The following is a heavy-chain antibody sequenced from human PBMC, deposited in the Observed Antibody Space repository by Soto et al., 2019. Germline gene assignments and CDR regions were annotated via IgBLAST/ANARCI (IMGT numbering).Heavy chain of an antibody. V-gene: IGHV4-31*03. D-gene: IGHD3-10*01. Sequence: QVHLQESGPGLVKPSQTLSLTCTVSGASISVHTYYWSWVRQLPGKGLESIGHIFNTGSTYYNPSLKSRVTISLDTSKNQFSLELNSVTAADTAVYYCARDAGGGTGSYYRYFDYWGQGILVTVSS. CDR1: GASISVHTYY. J-gene: IGHJ4*02. CDR3: ARDAGGGTGSYYRYFDY. CDR2: IFNTGST.